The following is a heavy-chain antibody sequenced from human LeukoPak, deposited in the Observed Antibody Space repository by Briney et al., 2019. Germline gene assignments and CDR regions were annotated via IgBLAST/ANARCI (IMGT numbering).Heavy chain of an antibody. CDR1: GFTFSSYA. CDR2: ISGSGGST. Sequence: PGGSLRLSCAASGFTFSSYAMSWVRQAPGKGLEWVSAISGSGGSTYYADSVKGRFTISRDNSKNTLYLQMNRMRAEDTAVYYCAKNTILLRYSSGRYDYWGQGTLVTVSS. D-gene: IGHD6-19*01. V-gene: IGHV3-23*01. J-gene: IGHJ4*02. CDR3: AKNTILLRYSSGRYDY.